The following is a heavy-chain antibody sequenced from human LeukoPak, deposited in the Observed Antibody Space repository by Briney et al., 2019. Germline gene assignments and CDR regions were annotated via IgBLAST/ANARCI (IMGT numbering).Heavy chain of an antibody. CDR2: IYYSGST. D-gene: IGHD1-20*01. Sequence: HPSETLSLTCTVSGGSISSYYWSWIRQPPGKGLEWIGYIYYSGSTNYNPSLKSRVTISVDTSKNQFSLKLSSVTAADTAVYYCARALRARITGTTASVYGIDVWGQGTTVTVSS. J-gene: IGHJ6*02. CDR3: ARALRARITGTTASVYGIDV. CDR1: GGSISSYY. V-gene: IGHV4-59*01.